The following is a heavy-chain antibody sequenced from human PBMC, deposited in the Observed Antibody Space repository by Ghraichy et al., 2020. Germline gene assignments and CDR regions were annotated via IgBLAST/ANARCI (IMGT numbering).Heavy chain of an antibody. CDR1: GGSFSSYY. CDR2: INHSGST. Sequence: SETLSLTCAVYGGSFSSYYWSWIRQPPGKGLEWIGEINHSGSTNYTPSLKSRVTISVDTSKSQFSLKLSSVTAADTAVYYCGRVMRPPNYRVPEGGYYYYYYSMDVWGKGTTVTVSS. D-gene: IGHD3-16*01. V-gene: IGHV4-34*01. J-gene: IGHJ6*03. CDR3: GRVMRPPNYRVPEGGYYYYYYSMDV.